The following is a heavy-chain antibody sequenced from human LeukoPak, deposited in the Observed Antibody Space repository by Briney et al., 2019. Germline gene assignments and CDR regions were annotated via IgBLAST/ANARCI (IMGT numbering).Heavy chain of an antibody. D-gene: IGHD3-16*01. CDR1: GFTFSSYS. J-gene: IGHJ6*03. CDR2: ISSSGSSI. V-gene: IGHV3-48*02. CDR3: ARGDYYYMDV. Sequence: GGSLRLSCAASGFTFSSYSMNWVRQAPGKGLEWVSYISSSGSSIYCADSVKGRFTISRDDAKNSLYLQMNSLRDEDTAVYYCARGDYYYMDVWGKGTTVTVSS.